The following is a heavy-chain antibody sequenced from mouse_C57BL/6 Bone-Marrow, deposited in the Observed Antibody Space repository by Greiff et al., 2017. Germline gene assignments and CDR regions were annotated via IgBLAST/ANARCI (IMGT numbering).Heavy chain of an antibody. Sequence: VKLVESGPGLVQPSQRLSITCTVSGFSLTSYGVHWVRQSPGKGLEWLGVIWRGGSTDYNAAFMSRLSITKDNSKSQVFFKMNSLQADDTAIYYCAKNGTIVTTTLAWFAYWGQGTLVTVSA. D-gene: IGHD2-5*01. V-gene: IGHV2-5*01. J-gene: IGHJ3*01. CDR3: AKNGTIVTTTLAWFAY. CDR2: IWRGGST. CDR1: GFSLTSYG.